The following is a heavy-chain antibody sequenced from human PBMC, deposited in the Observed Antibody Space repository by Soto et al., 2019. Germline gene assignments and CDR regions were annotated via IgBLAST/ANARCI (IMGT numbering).Heavy chain of an antibody. V-gene: IGHV3-7*01. J-gene: IGHJ4*02. CDR3: AIDGFCSTTTFES. Sequence: GGSLRLSCAASGFSFSNYYMTWVRQAPGTGLEWVATIKRDGSDKYYVDSVKGRFTVSRNNARNSLYLQMNSLRAEDTAVYYCAIDGFCSTTTFESWGQGTLVTVSS. CDR2: IKRDGSDK. D-gene: IGHD2-2*01. CDR1: GFSFSNYY.